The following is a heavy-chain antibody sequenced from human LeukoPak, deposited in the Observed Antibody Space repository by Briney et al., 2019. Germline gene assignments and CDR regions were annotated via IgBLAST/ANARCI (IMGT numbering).Heavy chain of an antibody. D-gene: IGHD6-6*01. V-gene: IGHV3-48*01. J-gene: IGHJ6*03. CDR2: ISSSSSTI. Sequence: GGSLRLSCAASGFTFSIDSMNWVRQAPGKGLEWVSYISSSSSTIYHADSVKGRFTISRDNAKNSLYLQMNSLRAEDTTVYYCARSIAASPLYYYYYMDVWGKGTTVTVSS. CDR3: ARSIAASPLYYYYYMDV. CDR1: GFTFSIDS.